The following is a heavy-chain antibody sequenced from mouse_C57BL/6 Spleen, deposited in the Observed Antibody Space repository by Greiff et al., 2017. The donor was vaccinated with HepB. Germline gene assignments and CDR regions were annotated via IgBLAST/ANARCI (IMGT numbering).Heavy chain of an antibody. CDR3: ARFGGNYDGSSYWDFDV. V-gene: IGHV1-42*01. CDR2: INPSTGGT. CDR1: GYSFTGYY. J-gene: IGHJ1*03. Sequence: EVQLQESGPELVKPGASVKISCKASGYSFTGYYMNWVKQSPEKSLEWIGEINPSTGGTTYNQKFKAKATLTVDKSSSTAYMQLKSMTSEDSAVYYCARFGGNYDGSSYWDFDVWGTGTTVTVSS. D-gene: IGHD1-1*01.